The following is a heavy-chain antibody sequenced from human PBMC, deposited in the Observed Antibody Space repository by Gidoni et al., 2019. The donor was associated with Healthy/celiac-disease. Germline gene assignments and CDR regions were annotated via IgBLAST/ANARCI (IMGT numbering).Heavy chain of an antibody. Sequence: QVQLVQSGAEVKKPGASVKVSCKASGYTFTSYAMHWVRQAPGQRLEWMGWINAGNGDTKYSQKFQGRVTITRDTSASTAYMELSSLRSEDTAVYYCAILKEETEYYFDYWGQGTLVTVSS. V-gene: IGHV1-3*01. J-gene: IGHJ4*02. CDR3: AILKEETEYYFDY. CDR1: GYTFTSYA. CDR2: INAGNGDT.